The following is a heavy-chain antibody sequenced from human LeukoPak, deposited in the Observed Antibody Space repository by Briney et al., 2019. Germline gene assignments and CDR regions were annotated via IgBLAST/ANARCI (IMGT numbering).Heavy chain of an antibody. Sequence: SETLSLTCSVSGGSISSYYWSWIRQPPGKGLEWIGYIYYSGSTNYNPSLRSRVTISVDTSKNQFSLKLSSVTAADTAVYYCASLSIAPRAFDYWGQGTLVTVSS. D-gene: IGHD6-6*01. J-gene: IGHJ4*02. CDR2: IYYSGST. CDR3: ASLSIAPRAFDY. V-gene: IGHV4-59*08. CDR1: GGSISSYY.